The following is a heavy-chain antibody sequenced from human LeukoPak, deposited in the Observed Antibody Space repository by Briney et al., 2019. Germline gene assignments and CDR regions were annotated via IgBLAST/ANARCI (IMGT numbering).Heavy chain of an antibody. D-gene: IGHD4-23*01. J-gene: IGHJ4*02. CDR3: ASGRGRLGGNSEYYFDY. V-gene: IGHV4-38-2*02. Sequence: SETLSLTCTVSGYSISSGYYWGWIRQPPGKGLEWIGSIYHSGSTYYNPSLKSRVTISVDTSKHQFSLKLSSVTAADTAVYYCASGRGRLGGNSEYYFDYWGQGTLVTVSS. CDR2: IYHSGST. CDR1: GYSISSGYY.